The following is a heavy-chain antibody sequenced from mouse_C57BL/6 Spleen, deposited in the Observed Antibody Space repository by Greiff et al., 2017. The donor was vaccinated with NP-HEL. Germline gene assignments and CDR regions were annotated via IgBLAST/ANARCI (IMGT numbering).Heavy chain of an antibody. J-gene: IGHJ3*01. CDR1: GYTFTDYE. CDR2: IDPETGGT. CDR3: TRGLRRDFAY. V-gene: IGHV1-15*01. D-gene: IGHD2-4*01. Sequence: VQLVESGAELVRPGASVTLSCKASGYTFTDYEMHWVKQTPVHGLEWIGAIDPETGGTAYNQKFKGKAILTADKSSSTAYMELRSLTSEDSAVYYCTRGLRRDFAYWGQGTLVTVSA.